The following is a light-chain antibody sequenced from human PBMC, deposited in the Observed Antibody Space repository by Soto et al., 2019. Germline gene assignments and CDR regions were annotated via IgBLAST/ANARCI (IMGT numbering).Light chain of an antibody. CDR3: QSYHSTLRGV. CDR2: GST. CDR1: SSNLGAGYD. J-gene: IGLJ1*01. V-gene: IGLV1-40*01. Sequence: QSVLTQPPSVSGAPGQRVTISCTGSSSNLGAGYDVRWYQQLPGTAPKLLIYGSTYRPSGVPDRFSASKSGPSASLAITGLLAEDEADYYCQSYHSTLRGVFGTGTKLTVL.